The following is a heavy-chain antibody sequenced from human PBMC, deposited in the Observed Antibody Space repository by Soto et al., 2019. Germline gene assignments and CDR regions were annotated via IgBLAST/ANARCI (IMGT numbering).Heavy chain of an antibody. CDR3: ASPVGHFYPYFDY. Sequence: QVQLVESGGGVVQPGKSLRLSCAASGFTLSDFAMHWVRQAPGKGLEWAAVISYDGSKKYFADSVKGRFTISRDNSNNSLYLQMNSLRADDTAVYYCASPVGHFYPYFDYWGQGTLVTVSS. V-gene: IGHV3-30-3*01. CDR1: GFTLSDFA. J-gene: IGHJ4*02. CDR2: ISYDGSKK.